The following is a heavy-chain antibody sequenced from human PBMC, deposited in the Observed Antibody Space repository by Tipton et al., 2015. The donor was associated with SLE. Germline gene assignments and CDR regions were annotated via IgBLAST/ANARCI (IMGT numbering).Heavy chain of an antibody. J-gene: IGHJ5*02. CDR1: GGSISSYY. Sequence: TLSLTCTVSGGSISSYYWSWIRQPPGKGLEWIGYIYYSGTTNYNPSLKSRVTISVDTSKNQFSLKLSSVTAADTAVYHCARGYSSSWYGNWFDPWGQGTLVTVSS. CDR3: ARGYSSSWYGNWFDP. CDR2: IYYSGTT. D-gene: IGHD6-13*01. V-gene: IGHV4-59*01.